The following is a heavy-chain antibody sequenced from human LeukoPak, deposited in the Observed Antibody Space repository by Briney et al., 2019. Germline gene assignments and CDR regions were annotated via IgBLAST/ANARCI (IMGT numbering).Heavy chain of an antibody. CDR1: GGSISSYY. Sequence: SETLSLTCTVSGGSISSYYWSWIRQPAGKGLEWIGRIYTSGSTYYNPSLKSRVTISVDRSKNQFSLKLSSVTAADTAVYYCARVIHDFWSGYIDYWGQGTLVTVSS. CDR3: ARVIHDFWSGYIDY. V-gene: IGHV4-4*07. J-gene: IGHJ4*02. D-gene: IGHD3-3*01. CDR2: IYTSGST.